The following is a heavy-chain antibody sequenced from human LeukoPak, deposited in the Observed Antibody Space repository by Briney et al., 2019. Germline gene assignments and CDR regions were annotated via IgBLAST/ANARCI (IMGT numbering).Heavy chain of an antibody. CDR2: ISSSSSYI. V-gene: IGHV3-21*01. J-gene: IGHJ4*02. D-gene: IGHD3-16*02. Sequence: GGSLRLSCAASGFTFSSYSMNWVRQAPGKGLEWVSSISSSSSYIYYADSVKGRFTISRDNAKNSLYLQMNSLRAEDTAVYYCARGPGSHRDFDYWGQGTLVTVSS. CDR1: GFTFSSYS. CDR3: ARGPGSHRDFDY.